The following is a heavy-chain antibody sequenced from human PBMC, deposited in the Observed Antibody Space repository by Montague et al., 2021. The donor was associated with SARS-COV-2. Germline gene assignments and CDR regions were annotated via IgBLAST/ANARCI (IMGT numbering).Heavy chain of an antibody. CDR1: GGSISSSSYY. J-gene: IGHJ4*02. Sequence: SETLSLTCTVSGGSISSSSYYWGWIRQPPGKGLEWIGSIYYSGSTYYNPSLKSRVTISVDTSKNQFSLKLSSVTAAVTAVYYCAKLLWFRGGFDYWGQGTLVTVSS. V-gene: IGHV4-39*07. D-gene: IGHD3-10*01. CDR3: AKLLWFRGGFDY. CDR2: IYYSGST.